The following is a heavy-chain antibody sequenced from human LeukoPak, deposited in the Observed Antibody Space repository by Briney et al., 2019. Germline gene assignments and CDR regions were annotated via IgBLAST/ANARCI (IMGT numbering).Heavy chain of an antibody. CDR2: ISSSGSTI. D-gene: IGHD5-12*01. V-gene: IGHV3-48*03. J-gene: IGHJ4*02. Sequence: QPGGSLRLSCAASGFTFSSYEMNWVRQAPGKGLKWVSYISSSGSTIYYADSVKGRFTISRDNAKNSLYLQMNSLRAEDTAVYYCARFASIDYFDYWGQGTLVTVSS. CDR3: ARFASIDYFDY. CDR1: GFTFSSYE.